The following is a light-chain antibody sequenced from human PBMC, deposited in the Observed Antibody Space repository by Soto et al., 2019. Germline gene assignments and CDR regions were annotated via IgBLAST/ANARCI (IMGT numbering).Light chain of an antibody. CDR1: QSISNSY. CDR2: GAS. Sequence: EIVLTQSPATLSLSPGERATLSCRASQSISNSYLAWYQQKPGQALRLLIYGASIRATGMPARFSGSGSGTVFTLTISRLDPEDFAVNYCQKCGGSPLITFGQGTRLEIK. J-gene: IGKJ5*01. V-gene: IGKV3-20*01. CDR3: QKCGGSPLIT.